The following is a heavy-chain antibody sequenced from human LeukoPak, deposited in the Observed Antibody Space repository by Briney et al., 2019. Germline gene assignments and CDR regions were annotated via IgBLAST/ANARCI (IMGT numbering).Heavy chain of an antibody. V-gene: IGHV3-23*01. CDR3: AKHYDIHLNWFDP. CDR2: MSGSGGTT. D-gene: IGHD3-9*01. J-gene: IGHJ5*02. Sequence: GGSLRLSCAASGFRFSNYVMTWIRQAPGKGLEWVSTMSGSGGTTYYADSVKGRFTISRDNSKNTLYLQMNSLRAEDTAVYYCAKHYDIHLNWFDPWGQGTLVTVSS. CDR1: GFRFSNYV.